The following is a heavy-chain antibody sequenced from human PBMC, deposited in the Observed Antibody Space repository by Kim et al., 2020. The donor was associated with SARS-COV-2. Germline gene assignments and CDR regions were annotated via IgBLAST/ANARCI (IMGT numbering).Heavy chain of an antibody. V-gene: IGHV3-21*01. J-gene: IGHJ4*02. CDR2: ISSSSSYI. CDR3: AGGGNTVKGLLDY. Sequence: GGSLRLSCAASGFTFSSYSMNWVRQAPGKGLEWVSSISSSSSYIYYADSVKGRFTISRDDAKNSLYLQMNSLRVEDTAVYYCAGGGNTVKGLLDYWGQGTLVTVSS. D-gene: IGHD4-4*01. CDR1: GFTFSSYS.